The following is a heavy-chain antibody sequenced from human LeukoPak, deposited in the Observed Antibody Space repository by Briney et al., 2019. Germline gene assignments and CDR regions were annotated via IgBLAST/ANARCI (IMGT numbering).Heavy chain of an antibody. CDR2: IVYSGTTP. J-gene: IGHJ4*02. V-gene: IGHV3-48*02. Sequence: GGCLRLSCATSTFTFNRYSMNWVRQAPGKGLEWVSYIVYSGTTPTYADSVRGRFTVSRANAKNSLYLHMSSLRDEDTAVYYCARILGFTLDYWGEGTLVTVSA. CDR1: TFTFNRYS. CDR3: ARILGFTLDY.